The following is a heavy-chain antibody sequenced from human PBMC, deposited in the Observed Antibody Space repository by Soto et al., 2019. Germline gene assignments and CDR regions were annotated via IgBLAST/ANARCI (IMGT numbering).Heavy chain of an antibody. CDR1: GFTFTSSA. V-gene: IGHV1-58*01. CDR2: IGVGSGNR. Sequence: QMQLVQSGPEVKKPGTSVKVSCKASGFTFTSSAVHWLREARGQRLEWIGWIGVGSGNRHYAQKFQERVTITRDMYTNTDYMELSSLRSEDTAVYYCAALGVNFDHWGQGTLVTVSS. CDR3: AALGVNFDH. J-gene: IGHJ4*02. D-gene: IGHD2-8*01.